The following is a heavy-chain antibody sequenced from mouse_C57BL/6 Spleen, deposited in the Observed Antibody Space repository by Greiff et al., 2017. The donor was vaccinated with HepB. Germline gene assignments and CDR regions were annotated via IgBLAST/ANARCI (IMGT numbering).Heavy chain of an antibody. J-gene: IGHJ1*03. Sequence: VKLMESGAELVRPGASVTLSCKASGYTFTDYEMHWVKQTPVHGLEWIGAIDPETGCTAYNQKFKGKAILTADKSSSTAYMELRSLTSEDSAVYYCTRVYYGSSYDWYFDVWGTGTTVTVSS. CDR2: IDPETGCT. D-gene: IGHD1-1*01. V-gene: IGHV1-15*01. CDR1: GYTFTDYE. CDR3: TRVYYGSSYDWYFDV.